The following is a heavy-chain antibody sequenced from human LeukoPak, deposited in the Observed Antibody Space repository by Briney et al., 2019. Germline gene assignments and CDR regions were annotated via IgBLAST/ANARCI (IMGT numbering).Heavy chain of an antibody. CDR1: GGTFSSYA. V-gene: IGHV1-69*13. J-gene: IGHJ5*02. D-gene: IGHD2-15*01. CDR3: ARDQCSGGSCLVSWFDP. CDR2: IIPIFGTA. Sequence: GASVKVSCKASGGTFSSYAISWVRQAPGQGLEWMGGIIPIFGTANYAQKFQGRVTITADESTSTAYMELSSLRSEDTAVYYCARDQCSGGSCLVSWFDPWGQGTLVTVSS.